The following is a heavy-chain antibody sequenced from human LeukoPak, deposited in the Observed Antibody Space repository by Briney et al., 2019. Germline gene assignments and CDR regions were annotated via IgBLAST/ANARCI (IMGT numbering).Heavy chain of an antibody. J-gene: IGHJ2*01. CDR3: VRGLSGVSSWYFDL. CDR2: LHSGGHT. D-gene: IGHD7-27*01. CDR1: GFSFSNYN. V-gene: IGHV3-53*01. Sequence: GGSLRLSCIASGFSFSNYNINWVRQAPGKGLVWVSALHSGGHTFYADSVRGRFSISRDISKNALYLQMNNLGPEDTALYYCVRGLSGVSSWYFDLWGRGTLVSVS.